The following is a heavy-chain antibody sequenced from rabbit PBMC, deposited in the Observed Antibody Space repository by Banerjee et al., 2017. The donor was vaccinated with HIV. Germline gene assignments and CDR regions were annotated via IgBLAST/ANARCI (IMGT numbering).Heavy chain of an antibody. V-gene: IGHV1S40*01. CDR2: IDTGSSGST. J-gene: IGHJ4*01. CDR1: GFSFSSGYD. CDR3: ARDPYTSDGAYGYVLDL. Sequence: QQLVESGGGLVKPGASLTLTCTASGFSFSSGYDMCWVRQAPGKGLEWIACIDTGSSGSTYYASWAKGRFTISKTSSTTVTLQMTSLTAADTATYFCARDPYTSDGAYGYVLDLWGPGTLVTVS. D-gene: IGHD6-1*01.